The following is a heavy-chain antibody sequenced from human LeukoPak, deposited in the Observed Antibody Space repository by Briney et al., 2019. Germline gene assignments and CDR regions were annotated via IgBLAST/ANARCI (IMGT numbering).Heavy chain of an antibody. Sequence: GGSLRLSCAASGFTFSDYYMSWIRQAPGKGLEWASYIISSGSTIYYADSVKGRFTISRDNTRNSLYLQMNSLRAEDTAVYYCARGSYGSAFDPWGQGTLVTVSS. J-gene: IGHJ5*02. CDR2: IISSGSTI. V-gene: IGHV3-11*01. CDR3: ARGSYGSAFDP. CDR1: GFTFSDYY. D-gene: IGHD3-10*01.